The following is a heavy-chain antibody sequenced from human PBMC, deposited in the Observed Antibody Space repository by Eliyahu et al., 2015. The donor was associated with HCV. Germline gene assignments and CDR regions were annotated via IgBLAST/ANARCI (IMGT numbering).Heavy chain of an antibody. Sequence: ESGGGLVQPGGSLRLSCAASGFTFSRYAMSWVRQAPGKGLEWVSVISGSGGSTYYKNSVKGRFTISRDNSKNTLYLQMNSLRAEDTAVYYCAKALSGVAEGDYYFDYWGQGTLVTVSS. CDR2: ISGSGGST. J-gene: IGHJ4*02. D-gene: IGHD3-3*01. V-gene: IGHV3-23*01. CDR1: GFTFSRYA. CDR3: AKALSGVAEGDYYFDY.